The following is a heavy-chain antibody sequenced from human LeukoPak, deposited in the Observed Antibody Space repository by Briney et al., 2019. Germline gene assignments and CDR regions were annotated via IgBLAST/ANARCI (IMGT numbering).Heavy chain of an antibody. CDR1: GGSISSYY. D-gene: IGHD5-24*01. V-gene: IGHV4-59*08. Sequence: SETLSLTCTVSGGSISSYYWSWIRQPPGKGLEWIGYIYYSGSTNYNPSLKSRVTISVDTSKNQFSLKLSSVTAADTAVYYCARLKYVEMATNGIYWFDPWGQGTLVTVSS. J-gene: IGHJ5*02. CDR2: IYYSGST. CDR3: ARLKYVEMATNGIYWFDP.